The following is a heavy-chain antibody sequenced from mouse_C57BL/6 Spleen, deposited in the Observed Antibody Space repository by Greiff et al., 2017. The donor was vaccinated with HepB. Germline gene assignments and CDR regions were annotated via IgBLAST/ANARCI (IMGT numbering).Heavy chain of an antibody. CDR1: GYTFTSYW. CDR3: ARKERPYDRDMDY. D-gene: IGHD2-3*01. CDR2: IYPGSGST. J-gene: IGHJ4*01. V-gene: IGHV1-55*01. Sequence: QVQLQQSGAELVKPGASVKMSCKASGYTFTSYWITWVKQRPGQGLEWIGDIYPGSGSTNYNEKFKSKATLTVDTSSSTAYMQLSSLTSEDSAVYYCARKERPYDRDMDYWGQGTSVTVSS.